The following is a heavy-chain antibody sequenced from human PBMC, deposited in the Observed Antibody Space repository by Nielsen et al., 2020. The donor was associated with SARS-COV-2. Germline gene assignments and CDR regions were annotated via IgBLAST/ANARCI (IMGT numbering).Heavy chain of an antibody. J-gene: IGHJ4*02. CDR2: ILGSGAAT. CDR1: GFTFGTYT. V-gene: IGHV3-23*01. D-gene: IGHD1-14*01. Sequence: GGSLRLSCTVSGFTFGTYTISWVRQPPGKGLQWVAGILGSGAATFYADSVKGCFTVSRDNSMNTVYLEMSRLRSEDTALYFCAKDRIPDGLWEIDYWGQGTRVTVSS. CDR3: AKDRIPDGLWEIDY.